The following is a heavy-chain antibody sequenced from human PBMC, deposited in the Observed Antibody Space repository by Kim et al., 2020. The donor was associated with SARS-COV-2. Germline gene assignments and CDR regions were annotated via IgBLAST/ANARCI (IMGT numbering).Heavy chain of an antibody. D-gene: IGHD6-19*01. Sequence: PSCQGQVTFSADKSISTAYLQWSSLKASDTAMYYCARSRSSGWYGAFDYWGQGTLVTVSS. V-gene: IGHV5-51*01. J-gene: IGHJ4*02. CDR3: ARSRSSGWYGAFDY.